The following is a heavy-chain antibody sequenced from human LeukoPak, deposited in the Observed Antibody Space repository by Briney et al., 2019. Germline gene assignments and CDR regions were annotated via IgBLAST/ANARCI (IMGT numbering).Heavy chain of an antibody. V-gene: IGHV3-21*01. CDR3: ARDHGYSSSLSN. CDR2: ISSSSSYI. Sequence: KSGGSLRLSCAAAGFTFSSYSMNWVRQAPGKGLEWVSSISSSSSYIYYADSVNGRFTISRDNAKNSLYLQMNSLRGEDTAVYYCARDHGYSSSLSNWGQGTLVTVSS. D-gene: IGHD6-13*01. J-gene: IGHJ4*02. CDR1: GFTFSSYS.